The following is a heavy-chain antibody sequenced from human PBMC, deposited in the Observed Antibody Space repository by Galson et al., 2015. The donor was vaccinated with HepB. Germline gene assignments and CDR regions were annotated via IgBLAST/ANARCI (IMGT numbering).Heavy chain of an antibody. CDR2: ITPSGDNT. V-gene: IGHV3-23*01. D-gene: IGHD6-19*01. CDR3: ARVPPEYTSGWYRQALYYFDS. J-gene: IGHJ4*02. Sequence: SLRLSCAASGFTFRNYAMRWVRQAPGKGLEWVSAITPSGDNTYSADSVKGRFTISRDNSKNTLFLQKTGLTADDTAIYYCARVPPEYTSGWYRQALYYFDSWGQGTLVAVSS. CDR1: GFTFRNYA.